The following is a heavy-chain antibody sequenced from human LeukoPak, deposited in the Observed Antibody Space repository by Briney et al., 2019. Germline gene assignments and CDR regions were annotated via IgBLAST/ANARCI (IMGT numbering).Heavy chain of an antibody. V-gene: IGHV3-7*01. CDR1: GFTFSTYW. CDR3: TREAEAGIDY. D-gene: IGHD6-19*01. J-gene: IGHJ4*02. Sequence: GGSLRLSCAASGFTFSTYWMSWVRQAPGTGLEWVANIKQDGSEKYYLDSVKGRFTISRDNAKNSLYLQMNSLRAEDTAVYFCTREAEAGIDYWGQGTLVTVSS. CDR2: IKQDGSEK.